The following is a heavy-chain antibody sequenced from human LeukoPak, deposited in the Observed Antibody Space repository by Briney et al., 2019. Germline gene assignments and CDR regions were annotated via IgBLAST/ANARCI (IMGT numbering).Heavy chain of an antibody. CDR3: ARPEGYCSSTSCYGYNWFDP. Sequence: ASVKVSCKASGYTFTGYHMHWVRQAPGQGLEWMGWINSYSGETNYAQKFQGRVTMARDTSISTAYVELSRLTSDDTAVYYCARPEGYCSSTSCYGYNWFDPWGQGTLVTVSS. J-gene: IGHJ5*02. CDR1: GYTFTGYH. D-gene: IGHD2-2*01. V-gene: IGHV1-2*02. CDR2: INSYSGET.